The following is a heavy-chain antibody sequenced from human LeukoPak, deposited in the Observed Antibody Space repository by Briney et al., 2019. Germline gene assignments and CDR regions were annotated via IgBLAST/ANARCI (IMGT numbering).Heavy chain of an antibody. J-gene: IGHJ4*02. V-gene: IGHV4-39*01. CDR2: IFYSGIT. CDR1: GGSISSSSYY. CDR3: ARRRGFYAGSNYYSFFDY. D-gene: IGHD3-22*01. Sequence: SETLSLTCTVSGGSISSSSYYWGWIRQTPGKGLEWIGSIFYSGITNYNPSLKSRVTISVDTPKNQFSLKLSSVTAADTAVYYCARRRGFYAGSNYYSFFDYWGQGTLVTVSS.